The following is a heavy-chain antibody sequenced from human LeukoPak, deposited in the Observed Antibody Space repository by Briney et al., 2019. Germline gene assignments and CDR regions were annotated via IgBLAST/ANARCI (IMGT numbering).Heavy chain of an antibody. J-gene: IGHJ4*02. D-gene: IGHD2-2*01. CDR2: INSDGSST. V-gene: IGHV3-74*01. CDR3: ARVATTSSKWSLDY. Sequence: PGGSLRLSCAASGFTFSAYWMHWVRQSPGKGLVWVSRINSDGSSTSYADSVKGRFTISRDIPKNTLYLQMNSLRAEDTAGYFCARVATTSSKWSLDYWGQGTLVTVSS. CDR1: GFTFSAYW.